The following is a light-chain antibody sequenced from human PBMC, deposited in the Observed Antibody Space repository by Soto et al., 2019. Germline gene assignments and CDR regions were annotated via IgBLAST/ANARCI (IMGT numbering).Light chain of an antibody. V-gene: IGKV1-5*01. Sequence: DIQMTQSPSTLSASVGDRVTITCRVSQSISSGLAWYQQTPGEAPKLLIYDVSSLESGVPSRFSGSGSGTEFTLSISSLQPEDFATYYCQQLSSYPITFGQGTRLEIK. CDR3: QQLSSYPIT. J-gene: IGKJ5*01. CDR2: DVS. CDR1: QSISSG.